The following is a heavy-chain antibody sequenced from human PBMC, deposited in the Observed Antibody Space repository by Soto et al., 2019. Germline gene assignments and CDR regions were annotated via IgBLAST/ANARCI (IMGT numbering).Heavy chain of an antibody. J-gene: IGHJ6*02. CDR2: TYYRSKWYN. Sequence: KQSQTLSLTCAISGDSVSSNSAAWNWIRQSPSRGLEWLGRTYYRSKWYNDYAVSVKSRITINPDTSKNQFSLQLNSVTPEDTAVYYCARVRLIAVAGGGYYYYGMDVWGQGTTVNVSS. V-gene: IGHV6-1*01. CDR3: ARVRLIAVAGGGYYYYGMDV. D-gene: IGHD6-19*01. CDR1: GDSVSSNSAA.